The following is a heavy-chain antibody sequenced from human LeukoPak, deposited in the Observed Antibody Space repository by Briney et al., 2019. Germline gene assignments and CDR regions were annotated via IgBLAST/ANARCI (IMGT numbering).Heavy chain of an antibody. CDR1: GFTFSSYG. CDR2: ISGSGGST. CDR3: AKDGEVPTHYFDY. V-gene: IGHV3-23*01. J-gene: IGHJ4*02. D-gene: IGHD5-12*01. Sequence: GGSLRLSCAASGFTFSSYGMSWVRQAPGKGLEWVSAISGSGGSTYYADSVKGRFTISRDNFKNTLYLQMNSLRAEDTAVYYCAKDGEVPTHYFDYWGQGTLVTVSS.